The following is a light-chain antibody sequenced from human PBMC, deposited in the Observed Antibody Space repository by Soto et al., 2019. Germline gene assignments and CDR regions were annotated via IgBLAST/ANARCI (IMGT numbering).Light chain of an antibody. V-gene: IGKV3-11*01. CDR2: DAS. CDR1: QSVSSN. Sequence: EIVLTQSPATLSLSPGERATLSCRASQSVSSNLAWYQQKLGQAPRLLIYDASTRATGIPARFSGSGSGTDITLTISGLEPEDFAIYYCQQRSSWPHTFGQGTKLEIK. J-gene: IGKJ2*01. CDR3: QQRSSWPHT.